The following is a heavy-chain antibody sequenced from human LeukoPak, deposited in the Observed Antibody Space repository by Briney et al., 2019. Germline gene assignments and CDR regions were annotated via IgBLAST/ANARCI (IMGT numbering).Heavy chain of an antibody. CDR2: IFYSGSA. CDR3: ARQQSDTSLFDP. CDR1: GDSNSSTSYY. D-gene: IGHD2-21*02. J-gene: IGHJ5*02. Sequence: PSETLSLTCTVSGDSNSSTSYYWAWIRQPPGKGLEWIGMIFYSGSAYYTPSLRGRVTLSVDTSRNQFSLSLISVTAADTGVYFCARQQSDTSLFDPWGQGTLVTASS. V-gene: IGHV4-39*01.